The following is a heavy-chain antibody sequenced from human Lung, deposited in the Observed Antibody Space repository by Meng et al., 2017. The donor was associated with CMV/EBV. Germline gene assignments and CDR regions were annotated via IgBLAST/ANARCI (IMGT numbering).Heavy chain of an antibody. CDR3: ARDSISWYFDY. CDR1: GFTFRNYG. D-gene: IGHD6-13*01. V-gene: IGHV3-33*01. CDR2: IWSNGGTK. Sequence: GXSXKIXCTASGFTFRNYGVHWVRQAPGKGLEWVAFIWSNGGTKFYADSVDGRFTISRDNSRNVVYLQMDSLRPGDTAIYYCARDSISWYFDYWGPGALVTVSS. J-gene: IGHJ4*01.